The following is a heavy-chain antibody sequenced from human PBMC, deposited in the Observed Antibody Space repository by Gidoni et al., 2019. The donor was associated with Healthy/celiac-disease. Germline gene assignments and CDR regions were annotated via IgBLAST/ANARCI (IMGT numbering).Heavy chain of an antibody. CDR3: ARGPSSGSTYYYGMDV. D-gene: IGHD3-10*01. Sequence: QVQLQESRPGLVKLSPTLSLTCTVSGASISSGSYHWSWNRPPVGKGLEWIGRIYTSRSTNYNPSLKSRITISVYTSKNQFSLKLSSVTAADTAVYYCARGPSSGSTYYYGMDVWGQGTTVTVSS. J-gene: IGHJ6*02. CDR1: GASISSGSYH. V-gene: IGHV4-61*02. CDR2: IYTSRST.